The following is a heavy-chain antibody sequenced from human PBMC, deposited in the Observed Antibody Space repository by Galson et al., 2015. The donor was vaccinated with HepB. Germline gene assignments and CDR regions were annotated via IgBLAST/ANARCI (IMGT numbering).Heavy chain of an antibody. CDR1: GFGFSSYW. V-gene: IGHV4-59*01. Sequence: LRLSCAASGFGFSSYWMSWIRQTPGKGLEWIGYISHRGTIDYNPSLKSRVTISRETSKSQLSLKLSSVTAADTAVYYCTRDLNYLFDHWGQGTLVTVSS. CDR3: TRDLNYLFDH. J-gene: IGHJ4*02. D-gene: IGHD4-11*01. CDR2: ISHRGTI.